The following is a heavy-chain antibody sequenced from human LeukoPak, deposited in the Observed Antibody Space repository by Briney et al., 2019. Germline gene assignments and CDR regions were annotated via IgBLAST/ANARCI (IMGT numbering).Heavy chain of an antibody. J-gene: IGHJ3*02. CDR2: IIPIFGTA. CDR1: GGTFSSYA. CDR3: ARPIVVVTANYAFDI. D-gene: IGHD2-21*02. V-gene: IGHV1-69*06. Sequence: SVKVSCKASGGTFSSYAISWVRQAPGQGLEWMGGIIPIFGTADYAQKFQGRVTITADKSTSTAYMELSSLRSEDTAVYYCARPIVVVTANYAFDIWGQGTMVTVSS.